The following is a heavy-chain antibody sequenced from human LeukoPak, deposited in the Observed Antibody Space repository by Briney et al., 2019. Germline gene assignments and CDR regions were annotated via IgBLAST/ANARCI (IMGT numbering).Heavy chain of an antibody. CDR3: ARSDYNDYRGLGF. CDR1: GYAFTSYH. CDR2: IIPSSGST. D-gene: IGHD4-11*01. V-gene: IGHV1-46*01. J-gene: IGHJ4*02. Sequence: ASVKVSCKSSGYAFTSYHIHWMRQAPGQGLGWMGIIIPSSGSTTYAQKFQGRVTMTRDTSTSTVYMELSSLTSDDTAVYFCARSDYNDYRGLGFWGQGTLVTISS.